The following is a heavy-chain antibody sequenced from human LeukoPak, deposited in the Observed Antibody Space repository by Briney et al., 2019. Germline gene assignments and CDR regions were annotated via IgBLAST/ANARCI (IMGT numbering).Heavy chain of an antibody. CDR3: ARGYGSGSYHDAFDI. CDR1: GFTFSSYW. V-gene: IGHV3-74*01. CDR2: INSDGGST. Sequence: GGSLRLSCAASGFTFSSYWMHWVRQAPGKGLVWVSRINSDGGSTSYADSVKGRFTISRDNAKNTLYLQMNSLRAEDTAVYYCARGYGSGSYHDAFDIWGRGTMVTVSS. D-gene: IGHD3-10*01. J-gene: IGHJ3*02.